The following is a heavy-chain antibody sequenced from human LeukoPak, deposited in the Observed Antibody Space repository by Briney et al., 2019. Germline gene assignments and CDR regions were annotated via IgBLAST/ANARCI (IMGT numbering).Heavy chain of an antibody. CDR2: IDPGDSDT. CDR1: GYSFTSYW. D-gene: IGHD6-13*01. J-gene: IGHJ3*02. V-gene: IGHV5-51*01. CDR3: ARHRGRAAALLCAFDI. Sequence: GESLKISCKGSGYSFTSYWIGWVRQMPGKGLEWMGIIDPGDSDTRYSPSFQGQVTISADKSISTAYLQWSSLKASDTAMYYCARHRGRAAALLCAFDIWGQGTMVTVSS.